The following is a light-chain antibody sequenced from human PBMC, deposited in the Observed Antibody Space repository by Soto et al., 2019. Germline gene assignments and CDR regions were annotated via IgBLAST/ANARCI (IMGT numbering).Light chain of an antibody. J-gene: IGLJ2*01. CDR1: SSDVGAYNY. CDR3: SSYTRSSTLV. CDR2: DVS. V-gene: IGLV2-14*03. Sequence: QSALTQPASVSGSPGQSIAISCTGTSSDVGAYNYVSWYQHHPGKAPKLMIYDVSNRPSGVSDRFSGSKSGNTASLTISGLQADDEADYYCSSYTRSSTLVFGGGTKVTVL.